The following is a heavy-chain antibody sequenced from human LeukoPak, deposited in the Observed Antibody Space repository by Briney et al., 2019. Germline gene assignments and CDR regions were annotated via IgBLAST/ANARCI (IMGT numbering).Heavy chain of an antibody. Sequence: GKSLRLSCAASGFTFNNYGMHWVRQAPGKGLEWVAVISYDGRNIHYPDSVRGRFTISRDISTDTLWLQMDSLRTEDTAVYYCAKGPLRGTAAAIDYWGQGTLVTVSS. CDR1: GFTFNNYG. CDR2: ISYDGRNI. CDR3: AKGPLRGTAAAIDY. J-gene: IGHJ4*02. V-gene: IGHV3-30*18. D-gene: IGHD2-2*01.